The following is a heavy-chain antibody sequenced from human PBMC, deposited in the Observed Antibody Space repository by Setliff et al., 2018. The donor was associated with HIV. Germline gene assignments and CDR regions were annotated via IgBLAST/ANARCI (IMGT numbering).Heavy chain of an antibody. CDR3: ARETMYDSRGYLSHYFDY. Sequence: GGSLRLSCAASGFTFSNYAMHWVRQAPGKGLEWVAVISYDGSNKYYADSVKGRFTISRDNSKNTLYLQMNSLRVEDTALYYCARETMYDSRGYLSHYFDYWGQGTPVTVSS. D-gene: IGHD3-22*01. CDR1: GFTFSNYA. V-gene: IGHV3-30-3*01. J-gene: IGHJ4*02. CDR2: ISYDGSNK.